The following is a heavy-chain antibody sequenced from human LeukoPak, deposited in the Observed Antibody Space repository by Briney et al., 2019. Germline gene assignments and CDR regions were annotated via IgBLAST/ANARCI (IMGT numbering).Heavy chain of an antibody. D-gene: IGHD6-13*01. CDR2: ISSSGSTI. CDR3: ARRMPYSSSWDDAFDI. V-gene: IGHV3-11*01. Sequence: GGSLRLSCAASGFTFSDYYMSWIRQARGKGLEWVSYISSSGSTIYYADSVKGRFTISRDNAKNSLYLQMNSLRAEDTAVYYCARRMPYSSSWDDAFDIWGQGTMVTVSS. J-gene: IGHJ3*02. CDR1: GFTFSDYY.